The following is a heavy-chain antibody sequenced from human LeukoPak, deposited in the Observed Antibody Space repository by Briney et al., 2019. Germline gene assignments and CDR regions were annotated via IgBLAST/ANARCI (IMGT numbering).Heavy chain of an antibody. D-gene: IGHD3-10*01. J-gene: IGHJ4*02. CDR3: AKDRGAEGGFDY. V-gene: IGHV3-23*01. Sequence: TGGSLRLSCAASGFTFSHHGMNWVRQAPGKGLEWVSGVGPSGARTYYADSVKGRFTVSRDNSKNMVFLQMNSLRAEDTAIYYCAKDRGAEGGFDYWGQGTLVTVSS. CDR2: VGPSGART. CDR1: GFTFSHHG.